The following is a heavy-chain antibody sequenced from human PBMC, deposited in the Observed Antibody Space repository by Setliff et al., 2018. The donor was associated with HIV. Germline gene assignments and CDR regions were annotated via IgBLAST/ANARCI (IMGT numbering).Heavy chain of an antibody. CDR3: ARDRIEVIAETPHDVFDI. CDR2: VHSSATS. J-gene: IGHJ3*02. Sequence: SETLSLTCAVSGDSVSGYYWSWIRQSAGRGLEWIGRVHSSATSNYNPSLKGRVAMSVDTAKNQFSLKLTSVSAADTAVYFCARDRIEVIAETPHDVFDIWGRGTMVTV. CDR1: GDSVSGYY. D-gene: IGHD6-13*01. V-gene: IGHV4-4*07.